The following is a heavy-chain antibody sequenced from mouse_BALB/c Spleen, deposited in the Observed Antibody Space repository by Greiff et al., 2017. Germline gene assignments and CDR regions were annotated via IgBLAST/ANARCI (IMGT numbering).Heavy chain of an antibody. V-gene: IGHV1-69*01. D-gene: IGHD1-1*01. J-gene: IGHJ4*01. Sequence: QVQLQQPGAELVMPGASVKMSCTASGYTFTDYWMHWVKQRPGQGLEWIGAIDTSDSYTSYNQKFKGKATLTVDESSSTAYMQLSSLTSEDSAVYYCAKGYYYGSSYLYAMDYWGQGTSVTVSS. CDR2: IDTSDSYT. CDR1: GYTFTDYW. CDR3: AKGYYYGSSYLYAMDY.